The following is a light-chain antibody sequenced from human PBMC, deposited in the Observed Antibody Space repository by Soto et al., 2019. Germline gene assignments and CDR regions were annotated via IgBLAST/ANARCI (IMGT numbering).Light chain of an antibody. CDR1: QSISSW. J-gene: IGKJ5*01. V-gene: IGKV1-5*01. CDR3: QQYNSYPIT. Sequence: DIQMTQSPSTLSASVGDRVTITCRASQSISSWLAWYQQKPGKVPKLLIYDASSLEGGVPSRFSGSGSGTEFTLTISSLQPADFATYYCQQYNSYPITFGQGTRLEIK. CDR2: DAS.